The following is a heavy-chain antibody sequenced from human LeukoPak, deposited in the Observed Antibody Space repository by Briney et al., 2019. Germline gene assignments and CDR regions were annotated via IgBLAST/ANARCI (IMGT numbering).Heavy chain of an antibody. CDR2: INHSGST. CDR3: ASQPLTMVRGVLSPGTDY. J-gene: IGHJ4*02. Sequence: PSETLSLTCAVYGGTFSGYYWSWIRQPPGNGLEWIGEINHSGSTNYNPSLKSRVTISVDTSKNQFSLKLSSVTAADTAVYYCASQPLTMVRGVLSPGTDYWGQGTLVTVSS. D-gene: IGHD3-10*01. CDR1: GGTFSGYY. V-gene: IGHV4-34*01.